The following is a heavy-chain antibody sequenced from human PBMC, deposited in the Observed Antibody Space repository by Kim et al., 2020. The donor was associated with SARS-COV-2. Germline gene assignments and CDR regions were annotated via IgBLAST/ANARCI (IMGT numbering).Heavy chain of an antibody. CDR2: IDNDGTTT. Sequence: GGSLRLSCAASGFSFSEWWMDWVRQAPGKGPAWVARIDNDGTTTLYADSVKGRFTISSDNSKNTLYLQMTGLRADDTGVYYCTRGPFWGQGTLVTVSS. J-gene: IGHJ4*02. V-gene: IGHV3-74*01. CDR3: TRGPF. CDR1: GFSFSEWW.